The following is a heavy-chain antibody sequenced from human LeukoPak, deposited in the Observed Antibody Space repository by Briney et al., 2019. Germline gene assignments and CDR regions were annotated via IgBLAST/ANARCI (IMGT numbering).Heavy chain of an antibody. CDR1: GYSVSELS. V-gene: IGHV1-24*01. D-gene: IGHD3-22*01. CDR3: ATLDSYYDSSGRPLLPD. J-gene: IGHJ4*02. Sequence: GASMKVSCKVSGYSVSELSMHWVRQAPGLGLEWMGGFDREDDAPVYAQQFQGRVTMTEDTSTDTACMELSSLRSEDTALYYCATLDSYYDSSGRPLLPDWGQGTLVTVSP. CDR2: FDREDDAP.